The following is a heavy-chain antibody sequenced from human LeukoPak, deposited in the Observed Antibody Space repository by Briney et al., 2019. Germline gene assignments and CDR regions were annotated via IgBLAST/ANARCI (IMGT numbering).Heavy chain of an antibody. J-gene: IGHJ6*02. CDR2: INHNGNVN. D-gene: IGHD3-16*01. CDR3: ARGGGLDV. CDR1: GFTFRSYW. Sequence: GGSLRLSCAASGFTFRSYWMNWARQAPGKGLEWVASINHNGNVNYYVDSVKGRFTISRDNAKNSLYLQMSNLRAEDTAVYFCARGGGLDVWGQGATVTVSS. V-gene: IGHV3-7*03.